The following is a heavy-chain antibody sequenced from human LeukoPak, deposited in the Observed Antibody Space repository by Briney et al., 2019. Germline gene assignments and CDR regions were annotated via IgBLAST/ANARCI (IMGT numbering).Heavy chain of an antibody. CDR3: ARAQHRGWGFDY. D-gene: IGHD1-26*01. CDR1: GFTFSSYA. J-gene: IGHJ4*02. CDR2: IAYDGSYK. Sequence: GGSLRLSCAASGFTFSSYAMHWVRQAPGKGLEWVALIAYDGSYKYYADSLKGRFTISRDTSKNTLYLQMTSLRTEDTAVYYCARAQHRGWGFDYWGQGTLVTVSS. V-gene: IGHV3-30*04.